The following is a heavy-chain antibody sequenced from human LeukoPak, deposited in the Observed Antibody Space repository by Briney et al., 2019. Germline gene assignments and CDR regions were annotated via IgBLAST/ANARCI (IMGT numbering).Heavy chain of an antibody. Sequence: SETLSLTCTVSGGSISSYYCSWIRQPSGKGLEWIGRIYTSGSTNYNPSLKSRVTMSVDTSKNQFSLKLSSVTAADTAVYYCAREGPLWPFDYWGQGTLVTVSS. V-gene: IGHV4-4*07. CDR3: AREGPLWPFDY. J-gene: IGHJ4*02. CDR1: GGSISSYY. D-gene: IGHD2/OR15-2a*01. CDR2: IYTSGST.